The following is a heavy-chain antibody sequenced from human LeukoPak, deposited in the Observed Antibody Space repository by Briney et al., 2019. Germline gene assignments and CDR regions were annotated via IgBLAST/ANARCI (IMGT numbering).Heavy chain of an antibody. CDR2: IYSGGST. CDR1: GFTVSSNH. J-gene: IGHJ4*02. V-gene: IGHV3-53*01. Sequence: PGGSLRLSCAASGFTVSSNHMSWGRQAPGKGLEWGSVIYSGGSTYYTDSAKGRCTISRDNTKNTLYLQMNSLRAEDTAVYYCASHSSSWYGFDYWGQGTLVTVSS. CDR3: ASHSSSWYGFDY. D-gene: IGHD6-13*01.